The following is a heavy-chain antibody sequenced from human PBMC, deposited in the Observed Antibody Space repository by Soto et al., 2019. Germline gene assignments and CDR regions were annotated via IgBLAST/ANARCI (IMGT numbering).Heavy chain of an antibody. J-gene: IGHJ4*02. CDR2: IDTDGSTT. CDR3: AKRDVPDSRSNAYFYDH. D-gene: IGHD2-21*02. Sequence: EVHLVESGGAVVQPGGSLRLSCATSGFTFSNYWMHWVRQVPGRGLVWVSRIDTDGSTTSYADFAKGRFTISRDNAKSTLSLQMNSLRAEDTAVYFCAKRDVPDSRSNAYFYDHWGRGVLVTVSS. V-gene: IGHV3-74*01. CDR1: GFTFSNYW.